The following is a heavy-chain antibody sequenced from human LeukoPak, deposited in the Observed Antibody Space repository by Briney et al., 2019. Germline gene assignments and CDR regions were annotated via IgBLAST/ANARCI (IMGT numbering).Heavy chain of an antibody. V-gene: IGHV3-23*01. J-gene: IGHJ3*02. D-gene: IGHD2-15*01. CDR1: GFTFSSYG. CDR2: ISGSGGST. CDR3: AKGGYCSGGSCPIDAFDI. Sequence: GGSLRLSCAASGFTFSSYGMSWVRQAPGKGLEWVSAISGSGGSTYYADSVKGRFTISRDNSKNTLYLQMNSLRAEDTAVYYCAKGGYCSGGSCPIDAFDIWGQGTMVTVSS.